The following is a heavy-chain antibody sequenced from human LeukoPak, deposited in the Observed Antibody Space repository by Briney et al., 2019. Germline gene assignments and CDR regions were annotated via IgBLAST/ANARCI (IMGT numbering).Heavy chain of an antibody. CDR3: AKDRGGITIFGVVIETDAFDI. J-gene: IGHJ3*02. D-gene: IGHD3-3*01. Sequence: PGGSLRLSCAASGFTPSSYATRWGRQAPGKGLEWVSAISGSVGSTYYADSVKGRFTISRDNSKNTLYLQRNSLRAEDTAVYYCAKDRGGITIFGVVIETDAFDIWGQGTMVTVSS. CDR1: GFTPSSYA. CDR2: ISGSVGST. V-gene: IGHV3-23*01.